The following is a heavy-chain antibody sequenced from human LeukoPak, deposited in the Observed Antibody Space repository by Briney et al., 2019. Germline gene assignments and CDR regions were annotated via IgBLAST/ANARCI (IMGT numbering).Heavy chain of an antibody. CDR1: GFTVSSNY. Sequence: GGSLRLSCAASGFTVSSNYMSWVRQAPGKGLEWVSVIYTGHNTYYADSVKGRFTISRDNAKNTLYLQMNSLRAEDTAVYYCARRGASSSWPGDYWGQGTLVTVSS. CDR3: ARRGASSSWPGDY. J-gene: IGHJ4*02. CDR2: IYTGHNT. V-gene: IGHV3-53*01. D-gene: IGHD6-13*01.